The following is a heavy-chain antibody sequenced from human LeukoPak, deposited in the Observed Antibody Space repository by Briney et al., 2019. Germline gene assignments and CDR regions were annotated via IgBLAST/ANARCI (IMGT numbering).Heavy chain of an antibody. D-gene: IGHD3-10*01. CDR2: IYSGGST. CDR3: ARRRELYGSDF. V-gene: IGHV3-66*01. Sequence: GGSLRLSCAASGFTVSSNYMSWVRQAPGKGLEWVSSIYSGGSTYYADSVKGRFTISRDNSKNTLHLQINSLRAEDTAVYYCARRRELYGSDFWGQGTLVTVSS. J-gene: IGHJ4*02. CDR1: GFTVSSNY.